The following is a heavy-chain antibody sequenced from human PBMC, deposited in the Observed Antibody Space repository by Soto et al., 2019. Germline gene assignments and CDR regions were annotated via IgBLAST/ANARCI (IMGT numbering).Heavy chain of an antibody. CDR3: ARDPSPDSSGWYYFDY. J-gene: IGHJ4*02. CDR2: IGTSGTPV. V-gene: IGHV3-48*02. Sequence: GGSLRLSCAASGFTFKTYNMNWVRQAPGKGLEWVSYIGTSGTPVYYADSVKDRFTISRDNAKNSLFLQMHSLRDEDTALYFCARDPSPDSSGWYYFDYWGKGTLVTVSS. D-gene: IGHD6-19*01. CDR1: GFTFKTYN.